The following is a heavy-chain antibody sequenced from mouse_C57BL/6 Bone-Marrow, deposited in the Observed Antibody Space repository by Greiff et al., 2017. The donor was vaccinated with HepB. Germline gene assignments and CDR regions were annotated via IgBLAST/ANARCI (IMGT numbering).Heavy chain of an antibody. CDR2: ISDGGSYT. D-gene: IGHD2-4*01. V-gene: IGHV5-4*01. Sequence: EVQGVESGGGLVKPGGSLKLSCAASGFTFSSYAMSWVRQTPEKRLEWVATISDGGSYTYYPDNVKGRFTISRDNAKNNLYLQMSHLKSEDTAMYYCARDDYYDSMDYWGQGTSVTVSS. CDR1: GFTFSSYA. CDR3: ARDDYYDSMDY. J-gene: IGHJ4*01.